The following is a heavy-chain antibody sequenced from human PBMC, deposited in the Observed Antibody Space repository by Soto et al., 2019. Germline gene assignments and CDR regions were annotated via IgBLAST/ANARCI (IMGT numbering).Heavy chain of an antibody. CDR1: GYTFTSYD. CDR3: ASPPPYCSSTSCYGDAFDI. Sequence: VKVSCKASGYTFTSYDINWVRQATGQGLEWMGWMNPNSGNTGYAQKFQGRVTMTRNTSISTAYMELSSLRSEDTAVYYCASPPPYCSSTSCYGDAFDIWGQGTMVTVSS. V-gene: IGHV1-8*01. CDR2: MNPNSGNT. J-gene: IGHJ3*02. D-gene: IGHD2-2*01.